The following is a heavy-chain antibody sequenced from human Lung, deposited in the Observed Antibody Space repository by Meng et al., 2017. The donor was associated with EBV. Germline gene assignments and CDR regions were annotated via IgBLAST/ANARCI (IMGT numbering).Heavy chain of an antibody. CDR3: AREWCSGGSCYPDY. Sequence: VQLRGSGLALVKPSETLSLTCTVSGGSISSGDYYWSWIRQSPGKGLEWIGYIYYSGSTYYNPSLKSRVTVSVDTSKNQFSLKLSSVTAADTAVYYCAREWCSGGSCYPDYWGQGTLVTVSS. V-gene: IGHV4-30-4*01. J-gene: IGHJ4*02. CDR2: IYYSGST. CDR1: GGSISSGDYY. D-gene: IGHD2-15*01.